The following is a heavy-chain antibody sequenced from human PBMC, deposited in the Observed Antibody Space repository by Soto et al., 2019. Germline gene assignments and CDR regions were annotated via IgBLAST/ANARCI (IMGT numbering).Heavy chain of an antibody. J-gene: IGHJ4*02. CDR1: GGSISSSTYY. CDR2: IYSSGST. D-gene: IGHD6-19*01. V-gene: IGHV4-39*01. Sequence: SETLSLTCTVSGGSISSSTYYWGWIRQPPGKGLEWIGSIYSSGSTYYNPSLKSRLAMSVDTSKNQFSLNLSSVTATDTAVYYCARHSSGWSYWGQGTLVTAPQ. CDR3: ARHSSGWSY.